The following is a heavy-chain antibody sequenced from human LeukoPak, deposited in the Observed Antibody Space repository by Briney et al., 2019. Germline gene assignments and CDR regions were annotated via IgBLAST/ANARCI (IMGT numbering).Heavy chain of an antibody. CDR2: IGSSGSAGGNI. Sequence: GGFLRLSCAASGFSFSGFGMNWVRQAPGKGLEWISYIGSSGSAGGNIYYAVSVKGRFTVSRDNAKDSLFLQMNSLQDADTAVYYCARAPTPYFTYYMDVWGKGTTVTVSS. D-gene: IGHD2-21*01. J-gene: IGHJ6*03. V-gene: IGHV3-48*02. CDR3: ARAPTPYFTYYMDV. CDR1: GFSFSGFG.